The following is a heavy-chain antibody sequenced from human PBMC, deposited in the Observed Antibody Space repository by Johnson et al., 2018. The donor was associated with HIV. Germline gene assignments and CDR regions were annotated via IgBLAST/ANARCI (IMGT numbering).Heavy chain of an antibody. Sequence: VQLVESGGGLVQPGGSLRLSCAASGFTFSSYAMHWVRQAPGKGLEYVSAIRSNGGRTYYANSVKGRFTISRDISKNTLYLQMGSLRAEDTAVYYCARASAVFDAFDIWGQGTLITVSS. J-gene: IGHJ3*02. CDR1: GFTFSSYA. CDR3: ARASAVFDAFDI. D-gene: IGHD1-14*01. V-gene: IGHV3-64*01. CDR2: IRSNGGRT.